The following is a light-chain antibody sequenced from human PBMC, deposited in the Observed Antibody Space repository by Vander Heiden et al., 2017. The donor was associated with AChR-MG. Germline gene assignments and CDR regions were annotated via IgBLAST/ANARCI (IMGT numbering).Light chain of an antibody. J-gene: IGKJ1*01. CDR2: DAS. CDR1: QSVSSY. V-gene: IGKV3-11*01. CDR3: QQRYNWRT. Sequence: EIVLTQSPATLSLSPGERATLSCRASQSVSSYLAWYQQKPGQAPRLLIYDASSRATGIPARFSGSGSGTDFTLTINSLEPEDFAVYYCQQRYNWRTFGQGTKVEIK.